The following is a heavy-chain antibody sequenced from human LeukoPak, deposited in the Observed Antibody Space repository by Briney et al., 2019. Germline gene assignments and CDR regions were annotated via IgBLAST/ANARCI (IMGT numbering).Heavy chain of an antibody. CDR1: GGSFSGYY. CDR2: INHSGST. J-gene: IGHJ4*02. D-gene: IGHD3-9*01. CDR3: ARGRGVLRYFDWSLDY. V-gene: IGHV4-34*01. Sequence: KLSETLSLTCAVYGGSFSGYYWSWIRQPPGKGLEWIGEINHSGSTNYNPSLKSRVTISVDTSKNQFSLKLCSVTAADTAVYYCARGRGVLRYFDWSLDYWGQGTLVTVSS.